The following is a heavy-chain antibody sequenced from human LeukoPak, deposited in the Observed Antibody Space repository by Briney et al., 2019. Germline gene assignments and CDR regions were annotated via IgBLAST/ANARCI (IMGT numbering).Heavy chain of an antibody. CDR2: INPDGGNT. D-gene: IGHD5-24*01. CDR3: ARIRDGYNDAYDI. J-gene: IGHJ3*02. Sequence: VASVKVSCKASGYTFTSYYIHWVRQAPGQVLEWMGLINPDGGNTNYAQNFQGRVTLTRDTSTSTVYMELSSLRSEDTAIYYCARIRDGYNDAYDIWGQGTVVTVPS. CDR1: GYTFTSYY. V-gene: IGHV1-46*01.